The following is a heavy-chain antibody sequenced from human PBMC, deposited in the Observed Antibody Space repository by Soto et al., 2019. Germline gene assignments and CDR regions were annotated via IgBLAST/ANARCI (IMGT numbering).Heavy chain of an antibody. CDR2: IDPSDSYT. V-gene: IGHV5-10-1*01. J-gene: IGHJ6*02. CDR3: ARLSPYGDYGDYYGMDV. CDR1: GYSFTSYW. D-gene: IGHD4-17*01. Sequence: PGESLKISCKGSGYSFTSYWISWVRQMPGKGLEWMGRIDPSDSYTNYSPSFQGHVTISADKSISTAYLQWSSLKASDTAMYCCARLSPYGDYGDYYGMDVWGQGTTVTVSS.